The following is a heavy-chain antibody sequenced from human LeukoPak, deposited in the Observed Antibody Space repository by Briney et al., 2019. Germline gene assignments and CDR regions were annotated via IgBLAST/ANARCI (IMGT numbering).Heavy chain of an antibody. D-gene: IGHD3-22*01. CDR3: ARTITMIENAFDI. V-gene: IGHV4-30-2*01. Sequence: PSETLSLTCTVSGGSISSGDYYWSWIRQPPGKGLEWIGYIYHSGSTYYNPSLKSRVTISVDRSKNQFSLKLSSVTAADTAVYYCARTITMIENAFDIWGQGTMVTVSS. J-gene: IGHJ3*02. CDR1: GGSISSGDYY. CDR2: IYHSGST.